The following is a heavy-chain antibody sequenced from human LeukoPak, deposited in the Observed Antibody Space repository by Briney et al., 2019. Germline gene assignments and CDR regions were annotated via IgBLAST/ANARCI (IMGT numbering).Heavy chain of an antibody. Sequence: KSGGSLRLSCAASGFTFSDYYMTWIRQAPGKGLEWVSYISGTGSTIYYSDSVKGRFTISRDNSKNTLYLQMNSLRAEDTAVYYCAKVGFDSSSWYVNNWFDPWGQGTLVTVSS. CDR1: GFTFSDYY. V-gene: IGHV3-11*01. J-gene: IGHJ5*02. CDR3: AKVGFDSSSWYVNNWFDP. CDR2: ISGTGSTI. D-gene: IGHD6-13*01.